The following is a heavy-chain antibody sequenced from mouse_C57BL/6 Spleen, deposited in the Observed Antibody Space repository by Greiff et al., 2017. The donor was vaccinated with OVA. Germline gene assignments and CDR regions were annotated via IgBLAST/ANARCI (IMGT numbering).Heavy chain of an antibody. Sequence: VKVEESGPGLVAPSQSLSITCTVSGFSLTSYAISWVRQPPGKGLEWLGVIWTGGGTNYNSALKSRLSISKDNSKSQVFLKMNSLQTDDTARYYCARNYYGSSYPFAYWGQGTLVTVSA. CDR1: GFSLTSYA. J-gene: IGHJ3*01. D-gene: IGHD1-1*01. V-gene: IGHV2-9-1*01. CDR3: ARNYYGSSYPFAY. CDR2: IWTGGGT.